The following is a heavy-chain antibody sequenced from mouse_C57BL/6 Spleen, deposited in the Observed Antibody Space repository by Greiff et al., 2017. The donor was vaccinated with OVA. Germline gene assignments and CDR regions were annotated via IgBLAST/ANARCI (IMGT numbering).Heavy chain of an antibody. CDR2: ISSGGSYT. J-gene: IGHJ2*01. Sequence: EVQRVESGGDLVKPGGSLKLSCAASGFTFSSYGMSWVRQTPDKRLEWVATISSGGSYTYYPDSVKGRFTISRDNAKNTLYLQMSSLKSEDTAMYYCARPIYYGNSPYYFDYWGQGTTLTVSS. CDR1: GFTFSSYG. D-gene: IGHD2-1*01. CDR3: ARPIYYGNSPYYFDY. V-gene: IGHV5-6*01.